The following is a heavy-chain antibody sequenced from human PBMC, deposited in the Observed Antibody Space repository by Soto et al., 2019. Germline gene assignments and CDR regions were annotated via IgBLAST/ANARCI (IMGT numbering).Heavy chain of an antibody. D-gene: IGHD2-2*02. V-gene: IGHV3-33*01. CDR2: IWYDGSNK. J-gene: IGHJ6*03. CDR3: ARELVVPAAKPYYYYYMDV. Sequence: AGGSLRLSCAASGFTFSSYGMHWVRQAPGKGLEWVAVIWYDGSNKYYADSVKGRFTISRDNSKNTLYLQMNSLRAEDTAVYYCARELVVPAAKPYYYYYMDVWGKGTTVTVSS. CDR1: GFTFSSYG.